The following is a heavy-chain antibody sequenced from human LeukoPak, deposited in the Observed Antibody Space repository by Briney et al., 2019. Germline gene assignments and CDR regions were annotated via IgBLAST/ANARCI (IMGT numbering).Heavy chain of an antibody. Sequence: PGGSLRLSCTASGFTFSDYYMCWMRQAPGKGPEWVSFISPSGSTIYYSDSVKGRFTISRDNAKNSLNLQLDSLRAEDTAVYYCARDTCYESPGGELDYWGRGALVTVSS. V-gene: IGHV3-11*04. CDR2: ISPSGSTI. J-gene: IGHJ4*02. D-gene: IGHD3-22*01. CDR3: ARDTCYESPGGELDY. CDR1: GFTFSDYY.